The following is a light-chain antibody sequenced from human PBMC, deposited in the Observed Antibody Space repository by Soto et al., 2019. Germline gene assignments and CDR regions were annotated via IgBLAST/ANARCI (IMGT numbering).Light chain of an antibody. J-gene: IGKJ2*01. Sequence: DIQMTQSPSTLSASVGDGVTITCRVSQNISVWLAWYQQRPGKAPKFLIYDASNLETGVSSRFSGSGSGTEFTLTIRSLQPDDFATYYCQQYDSSSPTFGQGTKLEIK. CDR3: QQYDSSSPT. CDR1: QNISVW. CDR2: DAS. V-gene: IGKV1-5*01.